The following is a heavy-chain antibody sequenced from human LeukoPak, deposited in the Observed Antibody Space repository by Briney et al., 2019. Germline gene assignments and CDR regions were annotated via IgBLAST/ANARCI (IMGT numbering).Heavy chain of an antibody. CDR3: ARIKPVYDILTGYYSSDYYFDY. D-gene: IGHD3-9*01. CDR2: ISAYNGNT. V-gene: IGHV1-18*01. J-gene: IGHJ4*02. CDR1: GYTFTSYG. Sequence: ASVKVSCKASGYTFTSYGISWVRQAPGQGLEWMGWISAYNGNTNYAQKLQGRVTMTTDTSTSTAYMELRSLRSDDTAVYYCARIKPVYDILTGYYSSDYYFDYWGQGTLVTVSS.